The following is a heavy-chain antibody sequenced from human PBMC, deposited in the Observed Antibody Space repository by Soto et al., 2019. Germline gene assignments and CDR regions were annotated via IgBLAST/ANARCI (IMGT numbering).Heavy chain of an antibody. J-gene: IGHJ6*03. CDR3: ARVEPTTVTTFGLYYYYYYMDV. V-gene: IGHV4-39*01. CDR2: IYYSGST. D-gene: IGHD4-17*01. CDR1: GGSISSSSYY. Sequence: SETLSLTCTVSGGSISSSSYYWGWIRQPPGKGLEWIGSIYYSGSTYYNPSLKSRVTISVDTSKNQFSLKLSSVTAADTAVYYCARVEPTTVTTFGLYYYYYYMDVWGKGTTVTVS.